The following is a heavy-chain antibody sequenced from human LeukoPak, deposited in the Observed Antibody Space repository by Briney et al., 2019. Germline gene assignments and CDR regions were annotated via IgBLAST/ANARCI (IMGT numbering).Heavy chain of an antibody. CDR3: AKDRLRYFD. J-gene: IGHJ4*02. Sequence: GGSLRLSCAASGFTFSSYAMTWVRQVPGKGLEWVSVISGSGGDTYYADSVKGRFTISRDNSKNTLYLQMNSLRAEDTAVYYCAKDRLRYFDWGQGTLVTVSS. CDR1: GFTFSSYA. D-gene: IGHD3-9*01. V-gene: IGHV3-23*01. CDR2: ISGSGGDT.